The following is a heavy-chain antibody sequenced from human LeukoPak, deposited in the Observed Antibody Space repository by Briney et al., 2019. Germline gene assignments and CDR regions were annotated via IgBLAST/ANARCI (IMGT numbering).Heavy chain of an antibody. Sequence: PGGSLRLSCVVSGFTFSNYEMNWVRQAPGKGLEWVSSISSSGSSIYYADSVKGRFAISRDNAKNSLYLQMNSLRAEDTAVYYCASSMTTVTTPAYWGQGTLVTVSS. CDR2: ISSSGSSI. V-gene: IGHV3-48*03. CDR1: GFTFSNYE. J-gene: IGHJ4*02. D-gene: IGHD4-17*01. CDR3: ASSMTTVTTPAY.